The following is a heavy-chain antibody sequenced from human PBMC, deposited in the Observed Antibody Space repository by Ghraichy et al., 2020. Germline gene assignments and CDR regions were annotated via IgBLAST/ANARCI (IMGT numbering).Heavy chain of an antibody. D-gene: IGHD2-2*02. CDR2: ISAYNGNT. CDR1: GHTFTSYG. J-gene: IGHJ4*02. V-gene: IGHV1-18*01. CDR3: ARDYRYQPLLYV. Sequence: ASVKVSCKASGHTFTSYGISWVRQAPGQGLEWMGWISAYNGNTNYAQKLQGRVTMTTDTSTSTAYMELRSLRSDDTAVYYCARDYRYQPLLYVWGQGTLVTVSS.